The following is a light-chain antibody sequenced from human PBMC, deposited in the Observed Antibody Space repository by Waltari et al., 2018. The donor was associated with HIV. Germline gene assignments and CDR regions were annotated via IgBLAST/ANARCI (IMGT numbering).Light chain of an antibody. CDR3: SSYTSSSVL. J-gene: IGLJ2*01. Sequence: QSALTQPASVSGSPGQSLTISCTGTSSDVGAYHYVSCYQQHPVKSPQLMIYDVRNRPAGVSNRFSGSKSGNTASLTISGLQAEDEADYYCSSYTSSSVLFGGGTKVTVL. CDR1: SSDVGAYHY. CDR2: DVR. V-gene: IGLV2-14*01.